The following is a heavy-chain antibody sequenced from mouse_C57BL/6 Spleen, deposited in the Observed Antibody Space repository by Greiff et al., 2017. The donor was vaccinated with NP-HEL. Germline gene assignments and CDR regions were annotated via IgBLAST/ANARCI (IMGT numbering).Heavy chain of an antibody. CDR2: IDPSDSYT. D-gene: IGHD1-1*01. J-gene: IGHJ2*01. CDR1: GYTFTSYW. Sequence: VQLQQPGAELVRPGTSVKLSCKASGYTFTSYWMHWVKQRPGQGLEWIGVIDPSDSYTNYNQKFKGKATLTVDTSSSTAYMQLSSLTSEDSAVYYCARDYGSGKYYFDYWGQGTTLTVSS. V-gene: IGHV1-59*01. CDR3: ARDYGSGKYYFDY.